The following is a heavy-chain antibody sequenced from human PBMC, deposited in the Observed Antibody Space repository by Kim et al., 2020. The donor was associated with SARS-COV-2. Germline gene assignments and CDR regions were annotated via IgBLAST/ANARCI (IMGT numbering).Heavy chain of an antibody. CDR2: IIPIFGTA. J-gene: IGHJ6*02. CDR1: GGTFSSYA. V-gene: IGHV1-69*13. Sequence: SVKVSCKASGGTFSSYAISWVRQAPGQGLEWMGGIIPIFGTANYAQKFQGRVTITADESTSTAYMELSSLRSEDTAVYYCARGPTPTLYYYYGMDVWGQGTTVTVSS. CDR3: ARGPTPTLYYYYGMDV.